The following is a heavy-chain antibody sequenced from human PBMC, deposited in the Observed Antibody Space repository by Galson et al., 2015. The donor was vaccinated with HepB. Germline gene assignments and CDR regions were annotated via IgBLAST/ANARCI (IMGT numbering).Heavy chain of an antibody. CDR2: FDPEDGET. J-gene: IGHJ2*01. V-gene: IGHV1-24*01. Sequence: SVKVSCKVSGYTLTELSMHWVRQAPGKGLEWMGRFDPEDGETVYAQKFQGRVTMTEDTSTDTGYMELSSLRSEDTAVYYCATAILTTPPLYGAYPRNWYFDLWGRGTLVTVSS. D-gene: IGHD4-17*01. CDR3: ATAILTTPPLYGAYPRNWYFDL. CDR1: GYTLTELS.